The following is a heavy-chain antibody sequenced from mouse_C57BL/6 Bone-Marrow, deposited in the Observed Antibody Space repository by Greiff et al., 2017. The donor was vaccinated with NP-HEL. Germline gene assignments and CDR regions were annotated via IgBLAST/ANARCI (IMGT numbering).Heavy chain of an antibody. CDR1: GFTFSSYG. CDR2: ISSGGSYT. V-gene: IGHV5-6*01. J-gene: IGHJ3*01. CDR3: ASPYDYDVAWFAY. Sequence: EVQLVESGGDLVKPGGSLKLSCAASGFTFSSYGMSWVRQTPDKRLEWVATISSGGSYTYYPDSVKGRFTISRDNAKNTLYLQMSSLKSEDKAMYYCASPYDYDVAWFAYGGQGTLVTVSA. D-gene: IGHD2-4*01.